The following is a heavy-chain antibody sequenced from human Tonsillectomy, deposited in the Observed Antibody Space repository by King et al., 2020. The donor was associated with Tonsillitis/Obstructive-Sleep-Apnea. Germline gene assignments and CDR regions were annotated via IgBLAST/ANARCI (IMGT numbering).Heavy chain of an antibody. V-gene: IGHV3-23*04. Sequence: VQLVESGGGLVQPGGSLRLSCAASGFTFSIYAMTWVRQAPGKGLEWVSVISGSAESTVYADSVKGRFTISRDNSKDTLYLQMNSLRAEDTAIYYCAKGGPAREGATRDFDYWGQGTLVTVSS. CDR3: AKGGPAREGATRDFDY. D-gene: IGHD1-26*01. J-gene: IGHJ4*02. CDR2: ISGSAEST. CDR1: GFTFSIYA.